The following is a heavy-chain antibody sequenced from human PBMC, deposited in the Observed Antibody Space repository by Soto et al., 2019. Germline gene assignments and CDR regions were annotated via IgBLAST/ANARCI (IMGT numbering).Heavy chain of an antibody. CDR1: GYTFTSYG. V-gene: IGHV1-18*01. CDR3: ARGFRVAATRWWFDP. CDR2: ISPYNGNT. Sequence: GASVKVSCKASGYTFTSYGISWVRQAPGQGLEWMGWISPYNGNTNYAQKLQGRVTMTTDTSTNTAYMELRSLRSDDTAVYYCARGFRVAATRWWFDPWGQGTLVTVSS. D-gene: IGHD2-15*01. J-gene: IGHJ5*02.